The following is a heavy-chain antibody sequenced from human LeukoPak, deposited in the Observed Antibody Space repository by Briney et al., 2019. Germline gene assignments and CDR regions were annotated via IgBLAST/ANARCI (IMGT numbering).Heavy chain of an antibody. D-gene: IGHD5-12*01. J-gene: IGHJ6*03. Sequence: SETLSLTCSVSGGSISSSSYYWGWIRQPPGKGLEWIGSIYYTGSTNYNPSLKSRVTISLDTSKNQFSLKLSSVTAADTAVYYCARLYRNYYYYMDVWGKGTTVTVSS. CDR2: IYYTGST. CDR1: GGSISSSSYY. CDR3: ARLYRNYYYYMDV. V-gene: IGHV4-39*07.